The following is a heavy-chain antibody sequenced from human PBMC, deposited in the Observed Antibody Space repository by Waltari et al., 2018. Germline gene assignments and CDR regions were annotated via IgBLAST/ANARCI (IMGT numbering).Heavy chain of an antibody. J-gene: IGHJ4*02. Sequence: QLQLQESGPGLVKPSGTLSLTCTVSDDSISSGDYYWGWIRQPPGKGLEWIGSIYYSGTTSSNPSLRSRVTRSGDTSKKQFSLKLSSVTAADTAVYYCARSLHVFKAAAGMFDYWGQGTLVTVSS. V-gene: IGHV4-39*01. CDR2: IYYSGTT. CDR3: ARSLHVFKAAAGMFDY. D-gene: IGHD6-13*01. CDR1: DDSISSGDYY.